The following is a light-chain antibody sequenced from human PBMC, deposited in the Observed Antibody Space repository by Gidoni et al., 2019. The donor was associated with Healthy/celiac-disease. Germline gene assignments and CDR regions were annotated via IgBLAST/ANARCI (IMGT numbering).Light chain of an antibody. Sequence: EIVFTQSPGTLSLSPGERATLSCRASQSVSSSYLAWYPQKPGQAPRLLIYGASSRATGIPDRFSGSGSGTDFTLTISRLEPEDFAVYYRQQYGRSPWTFGQGTKVEIK. V-gene: IGKV3-20*01. CDR3: QQYGRSPWT. J-gene: IGKJ1*01. CDR1: QSVSSSY. CDR2: GAS.